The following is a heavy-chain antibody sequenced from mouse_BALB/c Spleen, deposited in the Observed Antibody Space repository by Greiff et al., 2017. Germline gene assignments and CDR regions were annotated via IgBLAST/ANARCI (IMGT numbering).Heavy chain of an antibody. CDR3: ARPIYYDYDVCWFAY. D-gene: IGHD2-4*01. CDR2: ISNGGGST. V-gene: IGHV5-12-2*01. J-gene: IGHJ3*01. Sequence: EVQLVESGGGLVQPGGSLKLSCAASGFTFSSYTMSWVRQTPEKRLEWVAYISNGGGSTYYPDTVKGRFTISRDNAKNTLYLQMSSLKSEDTAMYYCARPIYYDYDVCWFAYWGQGTLVTVSA. CDR1: GFTFSSYT.